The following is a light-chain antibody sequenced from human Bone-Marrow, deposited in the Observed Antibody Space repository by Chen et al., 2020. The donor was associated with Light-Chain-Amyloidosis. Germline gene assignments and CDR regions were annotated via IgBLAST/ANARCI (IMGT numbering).Light chain of an antibody. CDR1: NIGSKS. Sequence: SYVLTQPPSVSVAPGETAIISCGGNNIGSKSAYWYQQKPGQAPLLVVYDDSDRPAGIPERFSGSNPGDTATLSITRVEAGDEADYYCQVWHTSADHVVFGGGTKLTVL. V-gene: IGLV3-21*02. J-gene: IGLJ2*01. CDR2: DDS. CDR3: QVWHTSADHVV.